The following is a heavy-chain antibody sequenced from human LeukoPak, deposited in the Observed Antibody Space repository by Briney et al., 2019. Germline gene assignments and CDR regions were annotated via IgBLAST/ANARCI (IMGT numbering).Heavy chain of an antibody. V-gene: IGHV4-59*08. J-gene: IGHJ4*02. CDR2: LHYSGST. Sequence: SETLSLTCTVSGGSISSYYWSWIRQAPGKGPEWIGYLHYSGSTNYNPSLESRVTISVDTSKNQFSLKLTFVTAADTAVYYCARHSTRGGDFDYWGQGTLVSVSS. CDR3: ARHSTRGGDFDY. CDR1: GGSISSYY. D-gene: IGHD2-21*01.